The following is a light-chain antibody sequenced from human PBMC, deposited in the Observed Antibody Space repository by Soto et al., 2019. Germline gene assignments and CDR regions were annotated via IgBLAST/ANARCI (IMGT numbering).Light chain of an antibody. CDR2: DAS. CDR1: QSISSW. CDR3: QQYNNYWT. J-gene: IGKJ1*01. Sequence: DIQMTQSPSTLSASVGDRVTITCRASQSISSWLAWYQHKPGKXTXXLIYDASRLESGVPSRFSGSGSAKEFTLTISSLQPDDFATYYCQQYNNYWTFGQGTKVDIK. V-gene: IGKV1-5*01.